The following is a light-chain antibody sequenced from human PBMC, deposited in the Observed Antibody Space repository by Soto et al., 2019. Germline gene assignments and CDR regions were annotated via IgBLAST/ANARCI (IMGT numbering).Light chain of an antibody. V-gene: IGKV1-5*01. J-gene: IGKJ1*01. CDR1: QSVSRW. Sequence: IEVTQSTTSLPASVGDSVTITCRASQSVSRWLAWYQQRPGKAPKLLIYDAFNLESGVPSRFSGGGSATDFTLTISSLQPEDFATYYCQHSSGLMWPFARGTKVDI. CDR3: QHSSGLMWP. CDR2: DAF.